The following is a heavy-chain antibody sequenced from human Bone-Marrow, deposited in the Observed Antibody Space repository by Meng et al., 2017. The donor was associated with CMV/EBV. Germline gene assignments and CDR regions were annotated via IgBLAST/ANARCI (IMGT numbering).Heavy chain of an antibody. CDR1: GFRFSDYA. CDR2: IGWNSASI. V-gene: IGHV3-9*01. Sequence: GGSLRLSCVASGFRFSDYAMHWVRQGPGKGLEWVSGIGWNSASIGYVDSVEGRFTISRDNAKHSLYLEMNSLRTEDTALYYCVKDMGSEGCSGVTWTDYTRYGMDVWGQGTSVTVSS. D-gene: IGHD3-10*01. J-gene: IGHJ6*02. CDR3: VKDMGSEGCSGVTWTDYTRYGMDV.